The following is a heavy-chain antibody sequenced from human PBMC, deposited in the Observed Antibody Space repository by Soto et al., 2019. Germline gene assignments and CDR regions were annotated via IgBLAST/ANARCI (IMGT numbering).Heavy chain of an antibody. Sequence: QEQLVQSGAEVQKPGSSVKVSCKASGGTFSSYAISWVRQAPGQGLEWMGGIIPISDTTNYAQKFQGRVTITADESTSTAYMELSSLRSEDTAVYYCARSQGSSTSLEIYYYYYYGMDVWGQGTTVTVSS. CDR3: ARSQGSSTSLEIYYYYYYGMDV. CDR1: GGTFSSYA. CDR2: IIPISDTT. D-gene: IGHD2-2*01. J-gene: IGHJ6*02. V-gene: IGHV1-69*01.